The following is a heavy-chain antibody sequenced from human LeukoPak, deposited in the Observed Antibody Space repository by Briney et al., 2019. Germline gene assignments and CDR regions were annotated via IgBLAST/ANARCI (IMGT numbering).Heavy chain of an antibody. Sequence: GGSLRLSCAASGFTFSSYGMHWVRQAPGKGLEWVAVISYDGSNKYYADSVKGRFTISRDNSKNTLYLQMNSLRAEDTAVYYCAKSPYDSSGYFRGYFDYWGQGTLDTVSS. CDR1: GFTFSSYG. D-gene: IGHD3-22*01. CDR3: AKSPYDSSGYFRGYFDY. V-gene: IGHV3-30*18. J-gene: IGHJ4*02. CDR2: ISYDGSNK.